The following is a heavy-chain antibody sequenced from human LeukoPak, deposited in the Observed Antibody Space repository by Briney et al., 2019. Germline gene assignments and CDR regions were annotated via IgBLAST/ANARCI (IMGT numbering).Heavy chain of an antibody. Sequence: GXIHSTGSAHYNPSLKSRVTISVDRSENQFSLKVTSVTAADTAVYYCASLGFCTGTRCLEDSWGQGTLVTVAS. J-gene: IGHJ4*02. V-gene: IGHV4-59*01. CDR2: IHSTGSA. CDR3: ASLGFCTGTRCLEDS. D-gene: IGHD2-2*03.